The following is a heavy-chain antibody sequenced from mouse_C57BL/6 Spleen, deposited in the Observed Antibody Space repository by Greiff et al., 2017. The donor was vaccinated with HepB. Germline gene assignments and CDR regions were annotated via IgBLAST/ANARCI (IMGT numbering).Heavy chain of an antibody. V-gene: IGHV2-2*01. J-gene: IGHJ3*01. CDR3: ARLGGYYGSSYAY. CDR2: IWSGGST. CDR1: GFSLTSYG. Sequence: VMLVESGPGLVQPSQSLSITCTVSGFSLTSYGVHWVRQSPGKGLEWLGVIWSGGSTDYNAAFISRLSISKDNSKSQVFFKMNSLQADDTAIYYCARLGGYYGSSYAYWGQGTLVTVSA. D-gene: IGHD1-1*01.